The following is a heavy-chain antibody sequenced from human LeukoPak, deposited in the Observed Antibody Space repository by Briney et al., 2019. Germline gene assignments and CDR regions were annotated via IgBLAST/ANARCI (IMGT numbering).Heavy chain of an antibody. CDR1: GFRFSDYY. CDR3: ARAVDTATDYFDY. Sequence: PGGSLRLSCEASGFRFSDYYMSWVRQAPGKGLEWLSYISSSGSDIFYADSVGGRFTVSRDNAGKSLHLQMDRLRAEDTAVYYCARAVDTATDYFDYWGQGTLVTVSS. CDR2: ISSSGSDI. D-gene: IGHD5-18*01. J-gene: IGHJ4*02. V-gene: IGHV3-11*01.